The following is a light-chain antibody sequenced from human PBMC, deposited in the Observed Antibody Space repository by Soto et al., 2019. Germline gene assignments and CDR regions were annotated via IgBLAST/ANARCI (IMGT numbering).Light chain of an antibody. CDR2: DVS. J-gene: IGLJ2*01. CDR1: SSDIGRYNY. V-gene: IGLV2-14*03. Sequence: QSVLTQPASVSGSPGQSITISCTGTSSDIGRYNYVSWYQHSPGKSPKLIIYDVSDRASGVSNRFSGSKSGTTASLTISGLQAEDEADYYCGSYTSSDTMIFGGGTKLTVL. CDR3: GSYTSSDTMI.